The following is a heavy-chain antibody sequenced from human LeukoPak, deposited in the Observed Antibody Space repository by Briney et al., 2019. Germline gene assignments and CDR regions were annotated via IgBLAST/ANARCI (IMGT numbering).Heavy chain of an antibody. Sequence: GGSLRLSCAASGFTFSSYWMHWVRQAPGKGLVWVSRIKSGGSSTSYADSVKGRFTISRDNAKNTLYLQMNSLRAEDTAVYYCARSDWFDPWGQGTLVTVSS. J-gene: IGHJ5*02. V-gene: IGHV3-74*01. CDR3: ARSDWFDP. CDR2: IKSGGSST. CDR1: GFTFSSYW.